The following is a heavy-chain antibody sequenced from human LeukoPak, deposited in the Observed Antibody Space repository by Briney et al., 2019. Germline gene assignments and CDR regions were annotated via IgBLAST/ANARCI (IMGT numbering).Heavy chain of an antibody. Sequence: GGSLRLSCAASGFTFSSYGMSWVRQAPGKGLEWVSAISGSGGSTYYADSVKGRFTISRDNSKNTLYLQMNSLRAEDTAVYYCAKDLLRYSYYYDSSGYYPGYWGQGTLVTVSS. D-gene: IGHD3-22*01. CDR1: GFTFSSYG. J-gene: IGHJ4*02. V-gene: IGHV3-23*01. CDR3: AKDLLRYSYYYDSSGYYPGY. CDR2: ISGSGGST.